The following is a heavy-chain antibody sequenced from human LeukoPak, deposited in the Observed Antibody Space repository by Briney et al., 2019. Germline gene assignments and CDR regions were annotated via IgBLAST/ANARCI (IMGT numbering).Heavy chain of an antibody. D-gene: IGHD2-21*02. J-gene: IGHJ4*02. CDR3: AKDDRGTADY. CDR1: GFTFDDYA. Sequence: GGSLRLSCAASGFTFDDYAMHWVRQAPGKGLEWVSGISWNSGSIGYADSVKGRFTISRDNAKNSLYLQMNSLRAEDTALYYCAKDDRGTADYWGQGTLVTVSS. CDR2: ISWNSGSI. V-gene: IGHV3-9*01.